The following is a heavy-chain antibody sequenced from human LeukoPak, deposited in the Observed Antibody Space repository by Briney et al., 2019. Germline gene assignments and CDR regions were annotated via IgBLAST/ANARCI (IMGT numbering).Heavy chain of an antibody. V-gene: IGHV4-61*02. CDR2: IYTSGST. CDR3: ASRVGGDYEFGPYYMDV. J-gene: IGHJ6*03. D-gene: IGHD4-17*01. Sequence: SETLSLTCTVSGGSISSGSYYWSWIRQPAGKGLEWIGRIYTSGSTNYNPSLKSRVTISVDTSKNQFSLKLSSVTAADTAVYYCASRVGGDYEFGPYYMDVWGKGTTVTVSS. CDR1: GGSISSGSYY.